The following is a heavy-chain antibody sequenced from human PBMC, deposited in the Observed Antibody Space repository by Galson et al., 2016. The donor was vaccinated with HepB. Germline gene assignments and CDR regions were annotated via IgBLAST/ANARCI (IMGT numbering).Heavy chain of an antibody. CDR1: EYTSA. V-gene: IGHV1-3*01. Sequence: SVKVSCKASEYTSAIHWVRQAPGQRLEWMGWINAANGNTKYSRKFQGRVTITWKTSASTAYMELSSLRSEDTAVYYCARIATGTTDGFDYWGQGTLVIVSS. CDR3: ARIATGTTDGFDY. D-gene: IGHD1-1*01. CDR2: INAANGNT. J-gene: IGHJ4*01.